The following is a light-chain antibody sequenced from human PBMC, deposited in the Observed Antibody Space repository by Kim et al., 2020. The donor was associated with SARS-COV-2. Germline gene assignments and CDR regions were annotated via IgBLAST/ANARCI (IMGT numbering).Light chain of an antibody. CDR2: DAS. Sequence: LSPGERATLSCRASQSVSTYLAWYQQRAGQAPRVLIYDASNRATGIPARFSGSGSGTDFNLTISSLQPEDFAVYYCQQRSSWPLTFGGGTKVDIK. V-gene: IGKV3-11*01. J-gene: IGKJ4*01. CDR3: QQRSSWPLT. CDR1: QSVSTY.